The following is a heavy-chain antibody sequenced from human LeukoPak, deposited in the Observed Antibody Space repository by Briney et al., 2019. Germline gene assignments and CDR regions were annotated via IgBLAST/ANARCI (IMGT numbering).Heavy chain of an antibody. J-gene: IGHJ1*01. CDR3: AKDGGSYSFQH. D-gene: IGHD3-22*01. Sequence: GGSLRLSRAASGFTFSTYAMSWVRQAPGKGLEWVSGINDSGGRTYYADSVKGRFTISRDNSKTTLYLQMNSLRAEDTAVYYCAKDGGSYSFQHWGQGTLVTVSS. V-gene: IGHV3-23*01. CDR1: GFTFSTYA. CDR2: INDSGGRT.